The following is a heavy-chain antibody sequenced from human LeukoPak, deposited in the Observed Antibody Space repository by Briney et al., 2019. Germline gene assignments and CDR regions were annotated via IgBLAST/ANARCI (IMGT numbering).Heavy chain of an antibody. J-gene: IGHJ5*02. CDR3: ARDYYDSSGYSRDRFDP. CDR2: IYTSGST. CDR1: GGSISSGGYY. D-gene: IGHD3-22*01. Sequence: PSETLSLTCTVSGGSISSGGYYWSWIRQPAGKGLEWIGRIYTSGSTNYNPSLKSRVTTSVDTSKNQFSLKLSSVTAADAAVYYCARDYYDSSGYSRDRFDPWGQGTLVTVSS. V-gene: IGHV4-61*02.